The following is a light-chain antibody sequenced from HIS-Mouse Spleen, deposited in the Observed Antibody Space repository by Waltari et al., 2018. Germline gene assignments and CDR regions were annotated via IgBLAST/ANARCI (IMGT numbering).Light chain of an antibody. V-gene: IGLV2-14*03. CDR2: DVS. Sequence: QSALTQPASVSGSPGQSITISCTGTSRYVGGYNYFSWYQQHPGKAPKLMIYDVSNRPSGVSNRFSGSKSGNTASLTISGLQAEDEADYYCSSYTSSSTYVFGTGTKVTVL. CDR3: SSYTSSSTYV. J-gene: IGLJ1*01. CDR1: SRYVGGYNY.